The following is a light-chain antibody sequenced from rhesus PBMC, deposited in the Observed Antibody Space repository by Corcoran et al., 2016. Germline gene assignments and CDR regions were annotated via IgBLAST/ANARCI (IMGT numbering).Light chain of an antibody. CDR3: QQCNNSPPT. J-gene: IGKJ4*01. Sequence: DIQMTQSPSSLSASVGDRVTITCRASQDIHKYLSWYQQKPGKAPKPLIYDATSMETGVPSRFSGSRSGTDYTLPISTLPPEDITTYFCQQCNNSPPTFGEGAKVEVK. V-gene: IGKV1-66*01. CDR1: QDIHKY. CDR2: DAT.